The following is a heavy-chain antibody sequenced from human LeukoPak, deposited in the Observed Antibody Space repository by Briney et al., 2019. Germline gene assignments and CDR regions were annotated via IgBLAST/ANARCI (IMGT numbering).Heavy chain of an antibody. CDR3: ARDPSSIAARPGGLDAFDI. V-gene: IGHV4-59*01. D-gene: IGHD6-6*01. CDR2: IYYSGST. CDR1: DGSISSYY. Sequence: PSETLSLTCTVSDGSISSYYWNWIWQPPGKGLEWIGYIYYSGSTNYNPSLKSRVTISVDTSKNQFSLKLSSVTAADTAVYYCARDPSSIAARPGGLDAFDIWGQGTMVTVSS. J-gene: IGHJ3*02.